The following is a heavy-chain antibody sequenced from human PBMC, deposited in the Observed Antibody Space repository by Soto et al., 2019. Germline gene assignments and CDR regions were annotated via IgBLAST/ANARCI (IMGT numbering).Heavy chain of an antibody. CDR2: INAGNGNT. V-gene: IGHV1-3*01. Sequence: ASVKVSCKASGYTFTSYAMHWVRQAPGQRLEWMGWINAGNGNTKYSQKFQGRVTITADKSTSTAYMELSSLRSEDTAVYYCARDYDPTGPFDYWGQGTLVTVSS. CDR3: ARDYDPTGPFDY. CDR1: GYTFTSYA. J-gene: IGHJ4*02. D-gene: IGHD3-3*01.